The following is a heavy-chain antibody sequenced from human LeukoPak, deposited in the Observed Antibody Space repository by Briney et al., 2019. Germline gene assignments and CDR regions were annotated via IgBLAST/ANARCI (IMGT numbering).Heavy chain of an antibody. CDR1: GFTFSSYS. CDR2: ISSSSSYI. V-gene: IGHV3-21*01. CDR3: ARSGGGYYFDY. J-gene: IGHJ4*02. D-gene: IGHD3-16*01. Sequence: GGSLRLSCAASGFTFSSYSMNWVRQAPGKGLEWVSSISSSSSYIYYADSVKGRFTISRDNSKNTLYLQMNSLRAEDTAVYYCARSGGGYYFDYWGQGTLVTVSS.